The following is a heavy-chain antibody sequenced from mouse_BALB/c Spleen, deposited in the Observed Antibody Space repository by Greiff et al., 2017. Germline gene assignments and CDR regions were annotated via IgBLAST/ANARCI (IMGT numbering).Heavy chain of an antibody. J-gene: IGHJ2*01. Sequence: EVQLVESGGGLVQPGGSLRLSCATSGFTFTDYYMSWVRQPPGKALEWLGFIRNKANGYTTEYSASVKGRFTISRDNSQSILYLQMNTLRAEDSATYYCARDDYDGYFDYWGQGTTLTVSS. V-gene: IGHV7-3*02. CDR2: IRNKANGYTT. CDR1: GFTFTDYY. CDR3: ARDDYDGYFDY. D-gene: IGHD2-4*01.